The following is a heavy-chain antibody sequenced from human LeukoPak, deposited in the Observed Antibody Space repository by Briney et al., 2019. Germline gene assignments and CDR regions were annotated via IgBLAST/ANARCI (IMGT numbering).Heavy chain of an antibody. V-gene: IGHV3-21*01. CDR1: GFTFSSYS. J-gene: IGHJ4*02. CDR2: ISSSSSYI. D-gene: IGHD6-13*01. CDR3: ARVIAAAGLNFDY. Sequence: GGSLRLSCAASGFTFSSYSMNWVRQAPEKGLEWVSSISSSSSYIYYADSVKGRFTISRDNAKNSLYLQMNSLRAEDTAVYYCARVIAAAGLNFDYWGQGTLVTVSS.